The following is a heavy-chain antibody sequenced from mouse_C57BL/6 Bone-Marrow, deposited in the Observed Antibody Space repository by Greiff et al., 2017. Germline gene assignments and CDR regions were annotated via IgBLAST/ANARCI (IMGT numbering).Heavy chain of an antibody. J-gene: IGHJ1*03. CDR3: ARRTTVVSYWYFDV. CDR2: ISGGGGNT. CDR1: GFTFSSYT. D-gene: IGHD1-1*01. V-gene: IGHV5-9*01. Sequence: EVKLMESGGGLVKPGGSLKLSCAASGFTFSSYTMSWVRQTPEKRLEWVATISGGGGNTYYPDSVKGRFTISRDNAKNTLYLQMSSLRSEDTALYYCARRTTVVSYWYFDVWGTGTTVTVSS.